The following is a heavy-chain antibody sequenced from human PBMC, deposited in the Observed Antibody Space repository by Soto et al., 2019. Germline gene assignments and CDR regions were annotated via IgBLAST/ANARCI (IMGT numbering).Heavy chain of an antibody. V-gene: IGHV2-26*01. J-gene: IGHJ6*02. CDR3: ARISDGDSYYGMDV. D-gene: IGHD4-17*01. Sequence: ESGPTLVNPTETLTLTCTVSGFSLSNARMGVSWIRQPPGKALEWLAHIFSNDEKSYSTSLKSRLTISKDTSKSQVVLTMTNMDPVDTATYYCARISDGDSYYGMDVWGQGTTVTVSS. CDR2: IFSNDEK. CDR1: GFSLSNARMG.